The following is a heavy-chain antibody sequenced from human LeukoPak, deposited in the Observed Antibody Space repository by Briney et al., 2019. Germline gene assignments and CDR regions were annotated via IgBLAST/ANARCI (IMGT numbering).Heavy chain of an antibody. J-gene: IGHJ4*02. V-gene: IGHV1-18*01. CDR1: GYTFTSYG. CDR3: ARCATPIFSPEY. CDR2: ISTYNGNT. Sequence: ASVKVSCKASGYTFTSYGLSWVRQAPGQGLEWMGWISTYNGNTNYAQKLQGRVTMTTETSTSTAYMELRSLRSDDTAVYYCARCATPIFSPEYWGQGTLVTVSS. D-gene: IGHD3-9*01.